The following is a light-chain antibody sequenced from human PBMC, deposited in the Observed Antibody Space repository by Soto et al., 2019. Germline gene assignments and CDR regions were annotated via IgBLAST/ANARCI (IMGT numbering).Light chain of an antibody. CDR2: DAS. J-gene: IGKJ5*01. V-gene: IGKV3-20*01. CDR1: QSVSSSY. CDR3: QQYGSSPIT. Sequence: EIVLTQSPGTLSFSPGERATLSCRASQSVSSSYLACYQQKPGQTPRLLIYDASSRATGIPDRFSGSGSGTDFTLTISRLEPEDIAVFYCQQYGSSPITFGQGTRLEI.